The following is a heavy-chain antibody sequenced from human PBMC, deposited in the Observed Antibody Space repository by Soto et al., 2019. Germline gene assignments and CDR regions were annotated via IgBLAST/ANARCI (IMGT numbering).Heavy chain of an antibody. CDR3: ARDLGGWPDY. Sequence: EASVKVSCKASGYAFTSYAMHWVRQATGQRLEWMGWINAGNGNTKYSQKFQGRVTVTKDTSASTAYMELSSLRSEDTAVYYCARDLGGWPDYWGQGTLVTVSS. CDR2: INAGNGNT. D-gene: IGHD2-15*01. V-gene: IGHV1-3*01. CDR1: GYAFTSYA. J-gene: IGHJ4*02.